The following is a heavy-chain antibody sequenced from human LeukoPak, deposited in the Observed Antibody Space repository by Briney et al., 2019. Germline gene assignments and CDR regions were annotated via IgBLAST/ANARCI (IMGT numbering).Heavy chain of an antibody. D-gene: IGHD3-22*01. Sequence: GGSLRLSCAASGFTVSSNYMSWVRQAPGKGLEWVSVIYSGGSAYYADSVKGRFTISRDNSKNTLYLQMNSLRAEDTAVYYCATHNYYDSSGHYYEFDYWGQGTLVTVSS. CDR2: IYSGGSA. CDR1: GFTVSSNY. J-gene: IGHJ4*02. V-gene: IGHV3-53*01. CDR3: ATHNYYDSSGHYYEFDY.